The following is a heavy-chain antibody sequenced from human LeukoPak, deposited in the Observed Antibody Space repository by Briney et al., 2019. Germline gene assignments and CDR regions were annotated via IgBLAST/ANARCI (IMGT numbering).Heavy chain of an antibody. J-gene: IGHJ4*02. V-gene: IGHV3-21*01. Sequence: GGSLRLSCAASGFTFSSYRINWVRQAPGKGLEWVSSISSSSSYIYYADSVKGRFTISRDNAKNSLYLQMNSLRAEDTAVYYCARGMYYYGSGSSFDNWGQGTLVTVSS. D-gene: IGHD3-10*01. CDR3: ARGMYYYGSGSSFDN. CDR1: GFTFSSYR. CDR2: ISSSSSYI.